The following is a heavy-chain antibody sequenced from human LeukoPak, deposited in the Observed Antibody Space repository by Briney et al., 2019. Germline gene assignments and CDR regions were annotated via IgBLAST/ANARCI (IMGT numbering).Heavy chain of an antibody. Sequence: SETLSLTCAVYGGSFSGYYWSWIRQPPGKGLEWIGEINHSGSTNYNPSLKSRVTISVDTSKNQFSLKLSSVTAAATAVYYCVSNRGAGNYFDYWGQGTLVTVSS. CDR3: VSNRGAGNYFDY. CDR1: GGSFSGYY. V-gene: IGHV4-34*01. D-gene: IGHD3-10*01. CDR2: INHSGST. J-gene: IGHJ4*02.